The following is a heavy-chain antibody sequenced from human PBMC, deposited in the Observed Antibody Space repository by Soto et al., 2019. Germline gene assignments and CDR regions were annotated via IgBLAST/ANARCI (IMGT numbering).Heavy chain of an antibody. Sequence: QVQLVQSGAEVKKPGASVKVSCKASGYTFTSYDINWVRQATGQGLEWMGWMNPNSGNTGYAQKFQGGVAMTRNTSISTAYMERSSLRYEDTAVYYCAREKTSYGMDVWGQGTTVTVSS. CDR2: MNPNSGNT. CDR3: AREKTSYGMDV. V-gene: IGHV1-8*01. CDR1: GYTFTSYD. J-gene: IGHJ6*02.